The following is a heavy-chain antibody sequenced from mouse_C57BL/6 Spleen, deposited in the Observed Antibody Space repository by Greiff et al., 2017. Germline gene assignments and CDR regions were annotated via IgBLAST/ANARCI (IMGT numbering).Heavy chain of an antibody. D-gene: IGHD3-2*02. J-gene: IGHJ3*01. Sequence: EVQLQQPGAELVKPGASVKLSCTASGYTFTSYYMHWVKQRSQRGLEWIVRLDPEDGATKYAPKFQGTATITADTSSNTAYLQLSSLTSEDTAVYYCARSRSGYVFFADWGKGTLVTVSA. CDR1: GYTFTSYY. CDR2: LDPEDGAT. V-gene: IGHV14-2*01. CDR3: ARSRSGYVFFAD.